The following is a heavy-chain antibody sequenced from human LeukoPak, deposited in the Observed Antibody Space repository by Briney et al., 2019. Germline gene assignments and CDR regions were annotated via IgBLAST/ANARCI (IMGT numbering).Heavy chain of an antibody. J-gene: IGHJ4*02. V-gene: IGHV3-30*02. Sequence: PGGSLRLSCAAYGLTFSSYGMHWVRQAPGKGLEWVAFIRYDGSNKYYADSVKGRFTISRDNAKNSLYLQMNSLRAEDTAVYYCAICYSGSYGYDCWGQGTLVTVSS. CDR2: IRYDGSNK. D-gene: IGHD1-26*01. CDR3: AICYSGSYGYDC. CDR1: GLTFSSYG.